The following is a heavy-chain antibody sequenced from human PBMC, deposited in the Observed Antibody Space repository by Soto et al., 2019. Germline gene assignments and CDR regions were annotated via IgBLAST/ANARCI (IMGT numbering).Heavy chain of an antibody. D-gene: IGHD2-21*02. CDR3: VREDDGGDRDYYGLDV. CDR1: GGSISYDHYH. V-gene: IGHV4-30-4*01. J-gene: IGHJ6*02. Sequence: QVQLQESGPGLVRPSQTLSLTCTVSGGSISYDHYHWTWIRQPPGKGLEWIGYIHDSGSVFYNPSLQSLLSMSVDTSKNLFSLKLSSVTAADTAVYFCVREDDGGDRDYYGLDVWGQGTTVTVSS. CDR2: IHDSGSV.